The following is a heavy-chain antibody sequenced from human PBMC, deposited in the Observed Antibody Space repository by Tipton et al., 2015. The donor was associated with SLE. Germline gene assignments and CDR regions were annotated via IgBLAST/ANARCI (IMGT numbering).Heavy chain of an antibody. CDR1: GGSIRSHY. Sequence: TLSLTCTVSGGSIRSHYWGWIRQPPGKGLEWIGYIYYTGGTNYNLSLKSRVTISVDTSKNQFSLKLNSVTAADTAVYYCARRLPVAGQYWYFDLWGRGTLVTVSS. CDR2: IYYTGGT. V-gene: IGHV4-59*11. CDR3: ARRLPVAGQYWYFDL. J-gene: IGHJ2*01. D-gene: IGHD6-19*01.